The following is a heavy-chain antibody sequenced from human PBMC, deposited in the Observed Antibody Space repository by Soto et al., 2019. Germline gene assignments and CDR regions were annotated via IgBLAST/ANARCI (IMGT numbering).Heavy chain of an antibody. J-gene: IGHJ3*02. CDR1: GYTFTSYA. Sequence: QVQLVQSGAEVKKPGASVNVSCKASGYTFTSYAISWVRQAPGQGLEWMGWINAYNGDTNYAPKLQGRVTMTTDTPTRTAYMEQRSQRSDDTAVYYCARDPSYHYDSSGYYSAAFDIWGQGTMVTVSS. D-gene: IGHD3-22*01. V-gene: IGHV1-18*01. CDR2: INAYNGDT. CDR3: ARDPSYHYDSSGYYSAAFDI.